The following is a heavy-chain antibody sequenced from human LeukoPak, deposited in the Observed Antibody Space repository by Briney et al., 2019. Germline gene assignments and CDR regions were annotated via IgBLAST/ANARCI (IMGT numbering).Heavy chain of an antibody. CDR3: TTILGGNLGGY. CDR1: GFTFSSYS. CDR2: ISSSSSYI. V-gene: IGHV3-21*03. Sequence: GGSLRLSCAASGFTFSSYSMNWVRQAPGKGLEWVSSISSSSSYIYYADSVKGRFTISRDNAKNSLYLQMNSLQTEDTAVYYCTTILGGNLGGYWGQGTLVTVSS. D-gene: IGHD4-23*01. J-gene: IGHJ4*02.